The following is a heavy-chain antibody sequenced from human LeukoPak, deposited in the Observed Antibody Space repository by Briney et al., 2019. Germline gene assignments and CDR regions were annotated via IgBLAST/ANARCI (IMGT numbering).Heavy chain of an antibody. CDR2: ISNDGSNK. CDR1: GFTFSSYA. J-gene: IGHJ4*02. D-gene: IGHD1-26*01. Sequence: GGSLRLSCAASGFTFSSYAMHWVRQAPGKGLNWVAVISNDGSNKYYADSVKGRFTISRDNSKNTLYLQMNSLRAEDTAVYYCARDQRVVGAARGLFGYWGQGTLVTVSS. CDR3: ARDQRVVGAARGLFGY. V-gene: IGHV3-30*01.